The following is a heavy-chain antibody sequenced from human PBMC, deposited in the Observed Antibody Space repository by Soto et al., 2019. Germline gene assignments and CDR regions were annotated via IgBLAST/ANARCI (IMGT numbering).Heavy chain of an antibody. D-gene: IGHD2-15*01. CDR3: ASHCSGGSCYSYYYYGMDV. Sequence: SVKVSCKASGGTFSSYSISCVRQAPGQGLEWMGGIIPIFGTANYAQKFQGRVTITADESTSTAYMELSSLRSEDTAVYYCASHCSGGSCYSYYYYGMDVWXQGTTVTVSS. V-gene: IGHV1-69*13. CDR2: IIPIFGTA. J-gene: IGHJ6*02. CDR1: GGTFSSYS.